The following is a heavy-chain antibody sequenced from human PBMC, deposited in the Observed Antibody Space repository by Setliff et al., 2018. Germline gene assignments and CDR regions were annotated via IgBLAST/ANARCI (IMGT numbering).Heavy chain of an antibody. CDR3: ARDFSTGSSS. J-gene: IGHJ5*02. D-gene: IGHD2-8*02. V-gene: IGHV3-23*01. CDR1: GFAFNNYP. Sequence: GGSLRLSCAASGFAFNNYPMGWVRQAPGKGLEWVSGICDDGGRTYYADSVKGRFTISRDNSKNTLYLQMSSLRAEDTAVYYCARDFSTGSSSWGQGTLVTVSS. CDR2: ICDDGGRT.